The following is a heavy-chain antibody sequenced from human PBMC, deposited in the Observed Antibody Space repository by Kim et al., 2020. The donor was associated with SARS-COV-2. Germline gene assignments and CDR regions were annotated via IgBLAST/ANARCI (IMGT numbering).Heavy chain of an antibody. CDR2: T. V-gene: IGHV4-4*09. CDR3: ASAYDSSGFDY. Sequence: TDYNPHHKSRVTTSVYTSKNRFSLKLSSVTAADTAVYYCASAYDSSGFDYWGQGTLVTVSS. D-gene: IGHD3-22*01. J-gene: IGHJ4*02.